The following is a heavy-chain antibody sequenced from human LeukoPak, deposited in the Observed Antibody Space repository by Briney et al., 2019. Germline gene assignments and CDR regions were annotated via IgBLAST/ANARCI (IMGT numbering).Heavy chain of an antibody. CDR2: ISAYNGNT. J-gene: IGHJ6*03. CDR3: ARGIELGIGCYYYYMDV. Sequence: GASVKVSCKASGYTFTSYGISWVRQAPGQGLEWMGWISAYNGNTNYAQKLQGRVTMTTDTSTSTAYMELRSLRSDDTAVYYCARGIELGIGCYYYYMDVWGKGTTVTISS. CDR1: GYTFTSYG. V-gene: IGHV1-18*01. D-gene: IGHD7-27*01.